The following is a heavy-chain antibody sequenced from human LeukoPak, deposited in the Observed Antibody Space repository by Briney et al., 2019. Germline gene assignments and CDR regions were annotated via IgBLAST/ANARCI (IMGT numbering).Heavy chain of an antibody. CDR1: GGTFSSYA. Sequence: GSSVKVSCKASGGTFSSYAISWVRQAPGQGLEWMGGIIPIFGTANYAQEFQGRVTITVDESTSTAYMELNSLRSEDTAVYYCARASDEYSSSWYFYYYYMDVWGKGTTVTISS. J-gene: IGHJ6*03. CDR2: IIPIFGTA. CDR3: ARASDEYSSSWYFYYYYMDV. D-gene: IGHD6-13*01. V-gene: IGHV1-69*01.